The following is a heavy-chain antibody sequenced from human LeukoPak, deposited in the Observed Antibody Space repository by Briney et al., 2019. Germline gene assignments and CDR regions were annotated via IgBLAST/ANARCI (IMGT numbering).Heavy chain of an antibody. Sequence: SETLSLTCTVSGGSISSSSYFWGWIRQPPGKGLEWIGSIYYSGSTYYNPSLKSRVTISVDTSKSQCSLKLSSVTAADTAVYYCARDPCSSTTWYSFDYWGQGALVTVSS. V-gene: IGHV4-39*07. J-gene: IGHJ4*02. CDR3: ARDPCSSTTWYSFDY. CDR2: IYYSGST. D-gene: IGHD2-2*01. CDR1: GGSISSSSYF.